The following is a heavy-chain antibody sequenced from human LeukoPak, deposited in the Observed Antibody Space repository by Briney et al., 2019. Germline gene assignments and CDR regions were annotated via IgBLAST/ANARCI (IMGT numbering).Heavy chain of an antibody. Sequence: ASVKVSCKASGCTFTSYGISWVRQAPGQGLEWMGWIGTYNGNTNYAQNLQARVTMTTDTSTSTAYMELRSLRSDDTAVYYCARGRGWELSPDYYFDYWGQGTLVTVSS. J-gene: IGHJ4*02. CDR3: ARGRGWELSPDYYFDY. V-gene: IGHV1-18*01. CDR2: IGTYNGNT. D-gene: IGHD1-26*01. CDR1: GCTFTSYG.